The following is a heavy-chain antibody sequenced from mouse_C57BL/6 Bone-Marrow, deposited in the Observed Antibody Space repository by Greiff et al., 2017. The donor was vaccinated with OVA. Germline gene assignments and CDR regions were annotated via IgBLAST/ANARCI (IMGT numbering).Heavy chain of an antibody. V-gene: IGHV2-2*01. CDR1: GFSLTSYG. D-gene: IGHD2-1*01. Sequence: VQVVESGPGLVQPSQSLSITCTVSGFSLTSYGVHWVRQSPGKGLEWLGVIWSGGSTDYNAAFISRLSISKDNYKSQVFFKMNSLQADDTAIYYCASYGKRYAMDYWGQGTSVTVSS. CDR3: ASYGKRYAMDY. CDR2: IWSGGST. J-gene: IGHJ4*01.